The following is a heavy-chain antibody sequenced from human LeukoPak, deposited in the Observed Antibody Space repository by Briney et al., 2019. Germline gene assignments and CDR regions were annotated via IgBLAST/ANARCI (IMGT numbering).Heavy chain of an antibody. D-gene: IGHD2-21*02. V-gene: IGHV3-48*03. CDR3: AKGFVVVTAIRKDAFDI. CDR2: ISSSGSTI. Sequence: GGSLRLSCAASGFTFSSYEMNWVRQAPGKGLEWVSYISSSGSTIYYADSVKGRFTISRDNAKNSLYLQMNSLRAEDTALYYCAKGFVVVTAIRKDAFDIWGQGTMVTVSS. J-gene: IGHJ3*02. CDR1: GFTFSSYE.